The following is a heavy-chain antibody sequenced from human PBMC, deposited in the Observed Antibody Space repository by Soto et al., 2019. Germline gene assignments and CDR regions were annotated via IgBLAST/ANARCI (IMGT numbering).Heavy chain of an antibody. V-gene: IGHV4-59*01. Sequence: QVQLQESGPGLVKPSETLSLTCTVSGGSINSFFWSWIRQPPGKGLEWIGYIYYSGSINYNPSLNSRVTISVDRSKNQFSLNLSSVTAADTAVYFCARLSGGWYLADWGQGTLVTVSS. CDR1: GGSINSFF. D-gene: IGHD6-19*01. CDR2: IYYSGSI. CDR3: ARLSGGWYLAD. J-gene: IGHJ4*02.